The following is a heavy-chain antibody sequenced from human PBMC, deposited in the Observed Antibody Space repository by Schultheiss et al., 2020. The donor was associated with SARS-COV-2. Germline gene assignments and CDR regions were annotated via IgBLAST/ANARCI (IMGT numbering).Heavy chain of an antibody. CDR1: GGSFSGYY. J-gene: IGHJ4*02. V-gene: IGHV4-34*01. CDR3: ARGGMLVVVPDY. Sequence: SETLSLTCAVYGGSFSGYYWSWIRQPPGKGLEWIGEINHSGSTNYNPSLKSRVTISVDTSKNQFSLKLSTVTAADTAVYYCARGGMLVVVPDYWGLGTLVTVSS. CDR2: INHSGST. D-gene: IGHD3-22*01.